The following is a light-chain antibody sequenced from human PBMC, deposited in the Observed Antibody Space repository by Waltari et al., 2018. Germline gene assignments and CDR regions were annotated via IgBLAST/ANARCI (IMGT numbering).Light chain of an antibody. CDR3: CSYAGSSTFV. Sequence: QSALTQPASVSGSPGQSITISCTGPSRDVGSYTLFSWYQQHPGKAPKLMIFEVSKRPSGVSNRFSGSKSGNTASLTISGLQAEDEADYYCCSYAGSSTFVFGAGTKVTVL. J-gene: IGLJ1*01. CDR1: SRDVGSYTL. CDR2: EVS. V-gene: IGLV2-23*02.